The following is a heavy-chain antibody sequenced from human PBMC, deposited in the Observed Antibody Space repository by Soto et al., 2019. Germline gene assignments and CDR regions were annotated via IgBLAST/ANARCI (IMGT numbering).Heavy chain of an antibody. D-gene: IGHD2-8*01. Sequence: QVQLQESGPGLVKPSETLSLTCTVSGDSISNYYWIWIRQPPGKGLEWIGYIHYSGSTNYNPSFQSRVTISVDTSKNQFSLKLSSVTAADTAICSCARQYGVRIDYWGQGTLVTVSS. CDR1: GDSISNYY. CDR2: IHYSGST. CDR3: ARQYGVRIDY. J-gene: IGHJ4*02. V-gene: IGHV4-59*01.